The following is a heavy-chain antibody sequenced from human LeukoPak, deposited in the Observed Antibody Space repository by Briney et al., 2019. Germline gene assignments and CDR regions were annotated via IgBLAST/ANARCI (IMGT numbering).Heavy chain of an antibody. V-gene: IGHV4-30-2*01. CDR2: IYHSGST. CDR3: ASTAARGMDV. CDR1: GGSISSGGYS. J-gene: IGHJ6*02. Sequence: SETLSLTCAVSGGSISSGGYSWSWIRQPPGKGLEWIGYIYHSGSTYYNPSLKSRVTISVDRSKNQFSRKLSSVTAADTAVYYCASTAARGMDVWGQGTTVTVSS.